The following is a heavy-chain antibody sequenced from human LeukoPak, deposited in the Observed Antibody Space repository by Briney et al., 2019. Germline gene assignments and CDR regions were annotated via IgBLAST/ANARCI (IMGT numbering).Heavy chain of an antibody. D-gene: IGHD2-2*02. J-gene: IGHJ4*02. CDR3: ARDGSVLVVVPAAIPNDY. V-gene: IGHV1-18*01. Sequence: ASVKVSCKASGYTFTSYGISWVRQAPGQGLEWMGWISAYNGNTNYAQKLQGRVTMTTDTSTSTAYMELRSLRSDDTAVYYCARDGSVLVVVPAAIPNDYRGQGTLVTVSS. CDR1: GYTFTSYG. CDR2: ISAYNGNT.